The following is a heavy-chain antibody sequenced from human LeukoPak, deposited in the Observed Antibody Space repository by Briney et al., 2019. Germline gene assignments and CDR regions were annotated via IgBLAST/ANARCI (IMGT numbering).Heavy chain of an antibody. J-gene: IGHJ4*02. D-gene: IGHD6-19*01. CDR3: ARDRIAVAYFDY. V-gene: IGHV3-30-3*01. CDR1: GFTFSSYA. Sequence: TGGSLRLSCAASGFTFSSYAMHWVRQAPGKGLEWVAVISYDGSNKYYADSVKGRFTISRDNSKNTLYLQMNSLRAEDTAVYYCARDRIAVAYFDYWGQGTLVTVSS. CDR2: ISYDGSNK.